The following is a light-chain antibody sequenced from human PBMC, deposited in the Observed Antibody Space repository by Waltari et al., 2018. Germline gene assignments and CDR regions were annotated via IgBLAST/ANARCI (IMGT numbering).Light chain of an antibody. Sequence: EIVLTQSPASLSLSPGEKATLSCRASQSADTFLVWYQQTPGQPPRLLIYDAYKRATGIPARFSGSGSGTDFTLSISSLEPEDFAVYYCQQCSSWPLTFGGGTRVEIK. CDR3: QQCSSWPLT. V-gene: IGKV3-11*01. J-gene: IGKJ4*01. CDR2: DAY. CDR1: QSADTF.